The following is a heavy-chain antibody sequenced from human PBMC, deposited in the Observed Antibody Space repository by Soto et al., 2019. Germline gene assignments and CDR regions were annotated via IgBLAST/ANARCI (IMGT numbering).Heavy chain of an antibody. CDR3: VRRGYGSRWRNGYRDA. Sequence: EAQLVESGGGLVQPGGSLRLSCAASGFTFSNYEMHWVRQAPGKGLEYVSGISNNGAHTDYAKSVKGRFTISRDNSENTLDLRMGSLRAEDMALYYWVRRGYGSRWRNGYRDAWGKGRTVTVSS. CDR2: ISNNGAHT. D-gene: IGHD6-13*01. J-gene: IGHJ6*03. CDR1: GFTFSNYE. V-gene: IGHV3-64*01.